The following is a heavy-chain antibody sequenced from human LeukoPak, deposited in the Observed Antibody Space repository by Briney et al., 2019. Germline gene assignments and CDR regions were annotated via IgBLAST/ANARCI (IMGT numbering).Heavy chain of an antibody. D-gene: IGHD2-21*01. CDR3: VREGSMYSGMDV. Sequence: GGSLRLSCAASGFTFNTYTMNWVRQAPGKGLEWVTIISYDGSKEYDADSVKGRFTVSKDNSRNTLYLQMNSLRTEDTAVYYCVREGSMYSGMDVWGQGTTVIVSS. CDR1: GFTFNTYT. V-gene: IGHV3-30-3*01. CDR2: ISYDGSKE. J-gene: IGHJ6*02.